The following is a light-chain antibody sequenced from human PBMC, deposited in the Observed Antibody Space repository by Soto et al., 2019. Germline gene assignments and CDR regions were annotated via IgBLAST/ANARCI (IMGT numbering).Light chain of an antibody. Sequence: LTQPASVSGSPRQSITISCTGASSDVGSYTYVSWYQQHPGKAPKLMIYEVNNRPSGVSNRFSGSKSGNTASLTISGLPAEDEADYYCSSYTSSSTLYVFGTGTKVTLL. V-gene: IGLV2-14*01. CDR3: SSYTSSSTLYV. CDR2: EVN. J-gene: IGLJ1*01. CDR1: SSDVGSYTY.